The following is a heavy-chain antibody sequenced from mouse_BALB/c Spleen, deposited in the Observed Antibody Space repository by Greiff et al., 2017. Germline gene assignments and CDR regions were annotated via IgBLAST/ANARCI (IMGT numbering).Heavy chain of an antibody. CDR2: INPSSGYT. Sequence: QVQLQQSAAELARPGASVKMSCKASGYTFTSYTMHWVKQRPGQGLEWIGYINPSSGYTEYNQKFKDKTTLTADKSSSTAYMQLSSLTSEDSAVYYCAREAQERQGYAMDYWGQGTSVTVSS. D-gene: IGHD2-14*01. J-gene: IGHJ4*01. CDR1: GYTFTSYT. CDR3: AREAQERQGYAMDY. V-gene: IGHV1-4*02.